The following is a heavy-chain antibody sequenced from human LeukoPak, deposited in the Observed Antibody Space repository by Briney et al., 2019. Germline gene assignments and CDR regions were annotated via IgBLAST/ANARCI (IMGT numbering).Heavy chain of an antibody. J-gene: IGHJ4*02. CDR1: GGSFSDFY. Sequence: PSETLSLTCAVYGGSFSDFYWSWIRQSPGKGLEWIGEINHSGTTNYSPSLKSRVTISVDTSKKWFSLKMTSITAADTAIYYCARVGDTAMAPFSWWGQGSLVTVSS. D-gene: IGHD5-18*01. V-gene: IGHV4-34*01. CDR2: INHSGTT. CDR3: ARVGDTAMAPFSW.